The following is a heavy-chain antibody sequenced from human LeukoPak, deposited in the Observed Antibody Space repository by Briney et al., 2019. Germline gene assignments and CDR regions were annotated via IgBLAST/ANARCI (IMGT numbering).Heavy chain of an antibody. Sequence: PGGSLRLSCAASGFTLSAYDMHWVRQLTGRGLEWVSTIAVGGGTLYSGSVKGRFTIFRESAENSLYLQLHSLRAEDTAVYYCARRPNWGAANWYFDPWGRGTPVTVSS. CDR3: ARRPNWGAANWYFDP. CDR2: IAVGGGT. V-gene: IGHV3-13*04. CDR1: GFTLSAYD. D-gene: IGHD7-27*01. J-gene: IGHJ2*01.